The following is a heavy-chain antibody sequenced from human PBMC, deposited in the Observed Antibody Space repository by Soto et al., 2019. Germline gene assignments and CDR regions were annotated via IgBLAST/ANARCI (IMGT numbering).Heavy chain of an antibody. CDR2: ITYDGSNK. D-gene: IGHD7-27*01. J-gene: IGHJ4*02. V-gene: IGHV3-30*03. Sequence: PGGSLRLSCQASGFNFDNYGMHWVRQAPGKGLEWVAVITYDGSNKYYADSVKGRFTISRDNSKNTLSLHLNTLRPEDAAVYYCARDPKTSGGQHWAFNYFDSWGQGTLVTVSS. CDR3: ARDPKTSGGQHWAFNYFDS. CDR1: GFNFDNYG.